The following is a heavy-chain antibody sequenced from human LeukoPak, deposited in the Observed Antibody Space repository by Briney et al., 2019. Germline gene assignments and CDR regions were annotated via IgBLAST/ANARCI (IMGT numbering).Heavy chain of an antibody. V-gene: IGHV3-30*18. J-gene: IGHJ4*02. CDR2: ISYDGSNK. CDR1: GFTFSSYG. CDR3: AKGTDMGVN. D-gene: IGHD3-10*01. Sequence: PGGSLRLSCAASGFTFSSYGMHWVRQAPGKGLEWVAVISYDGSNKYYADSVKGRFTISRDNSKNTLYLQMNSLRAEDTAVYYCAKGTDMGVNWGQGTLVTVSS.